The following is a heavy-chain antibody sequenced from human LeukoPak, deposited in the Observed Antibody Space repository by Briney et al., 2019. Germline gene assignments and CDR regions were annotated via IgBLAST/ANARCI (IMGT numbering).Heavy chain of an antibody. CDR1: GFTFSSYW. Sequence: GGPLRLSCAASGFTFSSYWMSWVRQAPGKGPEWVANMKQDGSEKYYMDSVKGRFTISRDNAKNSLYLQMNSLRAEDTAVYYCARSLAAGFDIWGQGTMVTVSS. D-gene: IGHD6-25*01. V-gene: IGHV3-7*04. CDR2: MKQDGSEK. CDR3: ARSLAAGFDI. J-gene: IGHJ3*02.